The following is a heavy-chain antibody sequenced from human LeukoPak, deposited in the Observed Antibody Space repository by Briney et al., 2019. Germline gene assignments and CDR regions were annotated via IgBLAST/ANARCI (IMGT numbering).Heavy chain of an antibody. CDR1: GVSISSSSYF. CDR2: VSYGRST. Sequence: SETLSLTCTVSGVSISSSSYFWGWIRQPPGKGLEWIGSVSYGRSTCYSPSLKSRVTISLDTSKSQFSLKLSSVTVADTAVFYCVRRGGYTYGYDHWGQGTLVTVSS. D-gene: IGHD5-18*01. J-gene: IGHJ5*02. CDR3: VRRGGYTYGYDH. V-gene: IGHV4-39*01.